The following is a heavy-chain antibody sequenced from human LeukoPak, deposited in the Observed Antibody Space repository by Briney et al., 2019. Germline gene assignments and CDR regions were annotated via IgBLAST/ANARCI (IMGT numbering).Heavy chain of an antibody. D-gene: IGHD5-12*01. CDR1: GFTFSGSA. CDR3: AKGSWITFFDY. V-gene: IGHV3-73*01. Sequence: GGPLRFSCAASGFTFSGSAMHGLRQASGKGLEGVGRIRSKANSYATAYAASVKGRFTISRDDSKNTAYLQMNSLKTEDTAVYYCAKGSWITFFDYWGQGTLVTVSS. CDR2: IRSKANSYAT. J-gene: IGHJ4*02.